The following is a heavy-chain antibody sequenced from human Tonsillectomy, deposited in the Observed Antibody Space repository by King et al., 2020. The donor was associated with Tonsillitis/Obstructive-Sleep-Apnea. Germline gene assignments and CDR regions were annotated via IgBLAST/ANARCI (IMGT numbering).Heavy chain of an antibody. V-gene: IGHV3-53*01. D-gene: IGHD5-24*01. J-gene: IGHJ4*02. CDR3: ASGKTWLSS. Sequence: VQLVESGGGLIQPGGSLRLSCAASGLTVMSNYMTWVRQAPGKGLDWVSVIYAGGRTSYADSVTGRFTISRDYSKNTVDLQMKSLRDEDTAVYYCASGKTWLSSWGQGTLVTVSS. CDR2: IYAGGRT. CDR1: GLTVMSNY.